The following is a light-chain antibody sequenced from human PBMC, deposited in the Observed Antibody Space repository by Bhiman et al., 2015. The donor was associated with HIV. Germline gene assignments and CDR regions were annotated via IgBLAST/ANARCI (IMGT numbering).Light chain of an antibody. CDR2: DVS. CDR1: SSDVGGYNY. V-gene: IGLV2-11*01. CDR3: CSFADSYTSLYV. J-gene: IGLJ1*01. Sequence: QSALTQPASVSGSPGQSITISCTGTSSDVGGYNYVSWYQQHPGKAPKLMIYDVSNRPSGVPDRFSGSKSGNTASLTISGLQAEDEADYYCCSFADSYTSLYVFGTGTQVTVL.